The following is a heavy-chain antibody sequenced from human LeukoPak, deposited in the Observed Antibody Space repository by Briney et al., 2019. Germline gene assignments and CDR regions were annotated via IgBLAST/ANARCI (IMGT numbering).Heavy chain of an antibody. J-gene: IGHJ5*02. CDR1: GFTFDDYA. CDR2: ISWNSGSI. CDR3: AHGAASFLPFVFGP. V-gene: IGHV3-9*01. D-gene: IGHD6-13*01. Sequence: GRSLRLSCAASGFTFDDYAMHWVQQAPGKGLEWVSGISWNSGSIGYADSVKGRFTISRDNAKNSLYLQMNSLRAEDTALYYCAHGAASFLPFVFGPWGQGTLVTVSS.